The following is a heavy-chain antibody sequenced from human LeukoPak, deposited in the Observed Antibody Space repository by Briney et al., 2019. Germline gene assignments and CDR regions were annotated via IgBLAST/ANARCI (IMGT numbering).Heavy chain of an antibody. D-gene: IGHD5-12*01. CDR3: VKGSGYDTDFDF. J-gene: IGHJ4*02. V-gene: IGHV3-23*01. CDR1: GFTFSSYA. CDR2: ISGSGGST. Sequence: GVLRLSCAASGFTFSSYAMSWVRQAPGKGLEWVSAISGSGGSTYYADSVKGRFTISRDNSKNTLYLQMNSLRAEDTAVYYCVKGSGYDTDFDFWGQGTLVSVSS.